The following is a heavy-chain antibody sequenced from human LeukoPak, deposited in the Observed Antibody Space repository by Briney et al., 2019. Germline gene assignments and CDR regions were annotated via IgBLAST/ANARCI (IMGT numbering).Heavy chain of an antibody. D-gene: IGHD3-16*01. CDR3: ARRWVYDKRAFDA. CDR2: INHSGST. V-gene: IGHV4-34*01. J-gene: IGHJ3*01. CDR1: GGSFSGYY. Sequence: SETLSLTCAVYGGSFSGYYWSWIRQPPGKGLEWIGEINHSGSTNYNPSLKSRVTISVDTSKNQFSLKLSSVTAADTAVYYCARRWVYDKRAFDAWGQGTMVTVSA.